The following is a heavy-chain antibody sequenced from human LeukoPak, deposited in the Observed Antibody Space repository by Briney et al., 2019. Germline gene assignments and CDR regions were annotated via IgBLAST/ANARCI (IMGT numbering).Heavy chain of an antibody. Sequence: PGGSLRLSCAASGFTFSSYAMSWVRQAPGKGLEWVSAISGSGGSTYYADSVKGRFTISRDNSKNTLYLQMNSLRAEDTAVYYCAKDLRSGWYIRGDYWGQGTLVTVSS. CDR3: AKDLRSGWYIRGDY. D-gene: IGHD6-19*01. V-gene: IGHV3-23*01. CDR2: ISGSGGST. J-gene: IGHJ4*02. CDR1: GFTFSSYA.